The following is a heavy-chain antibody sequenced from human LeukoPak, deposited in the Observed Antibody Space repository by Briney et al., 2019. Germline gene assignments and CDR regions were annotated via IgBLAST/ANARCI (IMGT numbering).Heavy chain of an antibody. CDR1: GFTFSSYS. V-gene: IGHV3-48*01. J-gene: IGHJ5*02. D-gene: IGHD2-15*01. CDR2: ISSSSSTI. CDR3: ARGSENGCSP. Sequence: GGSLRLSCAASGFTFSSYSMNWVRQAPGKGLEWVSYISSSSSTIYYADSVKGRFTISRDNAKNSLYLQMNSLRADDTAVFLCARGSENGCSPWGQGTLDTVSS.